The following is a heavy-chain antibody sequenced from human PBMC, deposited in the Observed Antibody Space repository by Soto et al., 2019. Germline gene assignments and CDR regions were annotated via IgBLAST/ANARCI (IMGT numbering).Heavy chain of an antibody. J-gene: IGHJ4*02. CDR3: AREHRYNFGLLDY. V-gene: IGHV1-3*01. CDR1: GYTSKTYV. CDR2: IDAGNDNT. D-gene: IGHD3-3*01. Sequence: ASVKVSCKTSGYTSKTYVMHWVRQAPGQRLEWMGWIDAGNDNTKLSQRFQGRLAITRDTFASTDYMELSGLRSEDTAVYYCAREHRYNFGLLDYWGEGTLVTVSS.